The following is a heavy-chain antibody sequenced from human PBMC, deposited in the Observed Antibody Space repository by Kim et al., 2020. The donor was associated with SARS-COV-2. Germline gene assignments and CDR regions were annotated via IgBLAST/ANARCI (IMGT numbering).Heavy chain of an antibody. Sequence: GGSLRLSCAASRFTFITYGMHWVRQAPGKGPEWVAVISGDGTKTKYMDSVKGRFIISRANSRKTLSLQMNNLRAEDTAIYYCTSLSGAGFNVWGQGTMVT. CDR2: ISGDGTKT. D-gene: IGHD1-26*01. CDR1: RFTFITYG. CDR3: TSLSGAGFNV. J-gene: IGHJ3*01. V-gene: IGHV3-30*03.